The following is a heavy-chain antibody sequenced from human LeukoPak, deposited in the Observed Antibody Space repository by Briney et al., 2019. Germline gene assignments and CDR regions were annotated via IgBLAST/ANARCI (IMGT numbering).Heavy chain of an antibody. V-gene: IGHV3-48*02. J-gene: IGHJ6*02. D-gene: IGHD6-13*01. CDR3: ARDSLEAAGRGYYYYGMDV. CDR2: ISSSSSTI. Sequence: GGSLRLSCAASGFTFSSYSMNWVRQAPGKGLEWVSDISSSSSTIYYADSVKGRFTISRDNAKNSLYLQMNSLRDEDTAVYYCARDSLEAAGRGYYYYGMDVWGQGTTVTVSS. CDR1: GFTFSSYS.